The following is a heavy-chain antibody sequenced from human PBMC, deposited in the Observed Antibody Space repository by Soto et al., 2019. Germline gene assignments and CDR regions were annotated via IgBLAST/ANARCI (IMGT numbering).Heavy chain of an antibody. CDR3: AREKYSGYD. D-gene: IGHD5-12*01. CDR2: ISYDGSNK. V-gene: IGHV3-30*03. Sequence: PGGSLRLSCAASGFTFSSYGMHWVRQAPGKGLEWVAVISYDGSNKYYADSVKGRFSISRDNAKNTLYLQMNSLRAEDTAVYYCAREKYSGYDWGQGTLVTVSS. CDR1: GFTFSSYG. J-gene: IGHJ4*02.